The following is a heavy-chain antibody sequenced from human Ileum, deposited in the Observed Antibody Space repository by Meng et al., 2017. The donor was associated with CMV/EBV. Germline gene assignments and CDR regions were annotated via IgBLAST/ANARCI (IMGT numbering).Heavy chain of an antibody. CDR3: ARRSRNGYNSEIDY. J-gene: IGHJ4*02. V-gene: IGHV1/OR15-2*02. CDR1: GYTFTSYY. D-gene: IGHD5-24*01. Sequence: ASVKVSCKASGYTFTSYYMHWVRQAPGQGLEWMGWIDTYKGDTNYLQKLQGRVTMTTDTSTTTAYMELRSLRSDDTAIYYCARRSRNGYNSEIDYWGQGTLVTGSS. CDR2: IDTYKGDT.